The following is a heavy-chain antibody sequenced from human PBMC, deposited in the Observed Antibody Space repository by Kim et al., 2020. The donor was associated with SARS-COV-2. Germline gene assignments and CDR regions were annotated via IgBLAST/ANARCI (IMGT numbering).Heavy chain of an antibody. CDR3: VKDSTSLTKYAMEV. CDR2: IKSDGSDK. Sequence: GGSLRLSCSASGFTFNDFWMSWVRQAPGKGLDWLAKIKSDGSDKYYVDSVKGRFAISRDNAKNSLYLQMDSLRADDTAVYFCVKDSTSLTKYAMEVWGQGTTVIVSS. D-gene: IGHD4-4*01. J-gene: IGHJ6*02. V-gene: IGHV3-7*03. CDR1: GFTFNDFW.